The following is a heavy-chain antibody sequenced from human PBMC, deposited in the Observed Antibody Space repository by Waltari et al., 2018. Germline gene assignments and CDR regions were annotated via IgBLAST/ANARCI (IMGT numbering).Heavy chain of an antibody. CDR2: ISYDGRNE. D-gene: IGHD1-1*01. V-gene: IGHV3-30*02. CDR1: GFNLTLFG. Sequence: QVHLVESGGGVVQPGGSLRLSCAAPGFNLTLFGMHWVRQAPGKGLEVVSFISYDGRNENYADSVKGRFTMSRDNSKKMLYVQMNNLRAEDSAVYYCVKGNEIDYWGQGTLVTVSS. J-gene: IGHJ4*02. CDR3: VKGNEIDY.